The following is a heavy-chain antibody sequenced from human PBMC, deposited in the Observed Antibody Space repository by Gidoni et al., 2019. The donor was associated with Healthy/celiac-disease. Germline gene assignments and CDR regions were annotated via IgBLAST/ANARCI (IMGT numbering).Heavy chain of an antibody. CDR3: ARDASPAAYSYGSDY. J-gene: IGHJ4*02. CDR1: GFTFRSYA. D-gene: IGHD5-18*01. Sequence: QVQLVESGGGVVQPGRSLRLPCAASGFTFRSYAMHWVRQAPGKGLEWVAFISYDGSNKYYADSVKGRFTISRDNSKNTLYLQMNSLRAEDTAVYYCARDASPAAYSYGSDYWGQGTLVTVSS. V-gene: IGHV3-30-3*01. CDR2: ISYDGSNK.